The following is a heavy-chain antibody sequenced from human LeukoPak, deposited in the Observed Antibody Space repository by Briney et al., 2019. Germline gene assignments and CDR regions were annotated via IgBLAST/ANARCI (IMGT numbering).Heavy chain of an antibody. D-gene: IGHD5-18*01. J-gene: IGHJ5*02. CDR3: AREGYSYPQRWFDP. CDR2: ISSNGGST. V-gene: IGHV3-64*01. Sequence: GGSLRLSCAASGFTFSSYAMHWVRQAPGKGLEYVSAISSNGGSTYYANSVKGRFTISRDNSKNTLYLQMNSLRAEDTAVYYCAREGYSYPQRWFDPWGQGTLVTVSS. CDR1: GFTFSSYA.